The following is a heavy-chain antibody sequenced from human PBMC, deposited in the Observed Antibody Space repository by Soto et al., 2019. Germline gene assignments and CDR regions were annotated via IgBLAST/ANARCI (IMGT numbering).Heavy chain of an antibody. CDR3: AREGPPDIVVVVAAGTFDI. CDR2: ISSSGSTI. V-gene: IGHV3-11*01. Sequence: QVQLVESGGGLVKPGGSLRLSCAASGFTFSDYYMSWIRQAPGKGLEWVSYISSSGSTIYYADSVKGRFTISRDNAKNSLYLQINSLRAEDTAVYYCAREGPPDIVVVVAAGTFDIWGQGTMVTVSS. J-gene: IGHJ3*02. CDR1: GFTFSDYY. D-gene: IGHD2-15*01.